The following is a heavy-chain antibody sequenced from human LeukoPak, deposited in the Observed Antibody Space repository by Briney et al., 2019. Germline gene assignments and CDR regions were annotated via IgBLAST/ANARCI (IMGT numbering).Heavy chain of an antibody. CDR3: ARDTVEMATIPAFDY. CDR1: GFTFSSYW. V-gene: IGHV3-7*01. J-gene: IGHJ4*02. CDR2: IKQDGSEK. D-gene: IGHD5-24*01. Sequence: GGSLRLSCAASGFTFSSYWMSWVRQAPGKGLEWVANIKQDGSEKYYVDSVKGRFTISRDNAKNSLYLQMNSLRAEDTAVYYCARDTVEMATIPAFDYWGQGTLVTVSS.